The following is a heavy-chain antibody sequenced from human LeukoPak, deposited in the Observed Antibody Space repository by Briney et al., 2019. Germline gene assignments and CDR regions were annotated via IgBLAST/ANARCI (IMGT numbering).Heavy chain of an antibody. V-gene: IGHV4-4*07. Sequence: SETLSLTCTVSGGTLSSYYWSWIRQPAGEGLEWIGRIYSSGSTNYNPSLKSRVTMSIDTSQNQFSLNLRSVTDADTAVYYCATRAQRTLGAFDIWGQGTMVTVSS. CDR3: ATRAQRTLGAFDI. J-gene: IGHJ3*02. CDR2: IYSSGST. CDR1: GGTLSSYY.